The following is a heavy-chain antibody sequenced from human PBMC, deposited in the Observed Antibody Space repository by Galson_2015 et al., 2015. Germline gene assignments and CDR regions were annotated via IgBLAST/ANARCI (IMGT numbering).Heavy chain of an antibody. CDR2: INHSGST. D-gene: IGHD6-13*01. CDR3: ARVIPIAAAGAGEDY. Sequence: INHSGSTNYNPSLKSRVTISVDTSKNQFSLKLSSVTAADTAVYYCARVIPIAAAGAGEDYWGQGTLVTVSS. V-gene: IGHV4-34*01. J-gene: IGHJ4*02.